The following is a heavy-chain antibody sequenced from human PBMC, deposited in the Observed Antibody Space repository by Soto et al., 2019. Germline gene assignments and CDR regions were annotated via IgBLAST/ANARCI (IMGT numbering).Heavy chain of an antibody. V-gene: IGHV4-34*01. D-gene: IGHD4-17*01. Sequence: QVQLQQWGAGLLKPSETLSLTCAVYGGSFSGYYWSWIRQPPGKGLEWIGEINHSGSTNYNPSLKSRXXIXVXXSKNQFSLKLSSVTAADTAVYYCARNPVTTRWFDPWGQGTLVTVSS. CDR3: ARNPVTTRWFDP. CDR1: GGSFSGYY. CDR2: INHSGST. J-gene: IGHJ5*02.